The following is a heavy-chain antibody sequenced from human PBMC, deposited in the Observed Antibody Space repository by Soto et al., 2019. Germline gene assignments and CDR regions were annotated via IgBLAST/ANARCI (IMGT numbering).Heavy chain of an antibody. V-gene: IGHV1-24*01. CDR2: FDPEDGET. Sequence: ASVKVSCKVSGYTLTELSMHWVRQAPGKGLEWMGGFDPEDGETIYAQKFQGRVTMTEDTSTDTAYMELSSLRSEDTAVYYCATAVRYIVAIPHIPYWGQGTLVTVSS. CDR1: GYTLTELS. D-gene: IGHD5-12*01. CDR3: ATAVRYIVAIPHIPY. J-gene: IGHJ4*02.